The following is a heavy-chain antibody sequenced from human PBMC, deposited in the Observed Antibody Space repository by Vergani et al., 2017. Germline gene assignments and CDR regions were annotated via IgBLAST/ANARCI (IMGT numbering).Heavy chain of an antibody. V-gene: IGHV4-4*07. Sequence: QVQMQESGPGLVKPSETLSLTCSASGAPISYWCWSWLRQPAGKGLEWIGRLCPSGSTSYKPSLKSRVTMSIDTSKNQFSLKLTSVPAADTAVYYCATGAGPCDIWGQGTLVTVAS. CDR1: GAPISYWC. CDR2: LCPSGST. D-gene: IGHD7-27*01. J-gene: IGHJ4*02. CDR3: ATGAGPCDI.